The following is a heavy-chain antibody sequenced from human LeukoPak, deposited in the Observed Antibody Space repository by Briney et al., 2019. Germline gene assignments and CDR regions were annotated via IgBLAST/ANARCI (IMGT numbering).Heavy chain of an antibody. CDR3: ARDRGSGSYFEDY. J-gene: IGHJ4*02. Sequence: GASVKVSCKASGGTFSSYAISWVRQAPGQGLEWMGGIIPIFGTANYAQKFQGRVTITADESTSTAYMELSSLRSEDTAVYYCARDRGSGSYFEDYWGQGTLVTVSS. V-gene: IGHV1-69*13. D-gene: IGHD1-26*01. CDR1: GGTFSSYA. CDR2: IIPIFGTA.